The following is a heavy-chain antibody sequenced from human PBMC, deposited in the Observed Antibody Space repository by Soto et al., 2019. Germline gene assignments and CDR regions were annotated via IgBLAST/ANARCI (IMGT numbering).Heavy chain of an antibody. CDR1: GFTISSYG. V-gene: IGHV3-30*18. Sequence: GESLKISCAASGFTISSYGMHWVRQAPGKGLEWVAVISYDGSNKNYADSVKGRFTISRDNSRNTLYLQMNSLRAEDTAVYYCAKEYSSGWLLDYWGQGTLVTVSS. J-gene: IGHJ4*02. D-gene: IGHD6-19*01. CDR3: AKEYSSGWLLDY. CDR2: ISYDGSNK.